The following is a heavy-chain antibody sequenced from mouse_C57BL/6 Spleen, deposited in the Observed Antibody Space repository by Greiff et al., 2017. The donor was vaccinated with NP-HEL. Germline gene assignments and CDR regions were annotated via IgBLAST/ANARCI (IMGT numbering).Heavy chain of an antibody. CDR1: GYTFTDYY. Sequence: QVQLQQSGAELVRPGASVKLSCKASGYTFTDYYINWVKQRPGQGLEWIARIYPGSGNTYYNEKFKGKATLTAEKSSSTAYMQLSSLTSEDSAVYFCARGEYSNYAGGFAYWGQGTLVTVSA. CDR2: IYPGSGNT. V-gene: IGHV1-76*01. D-gene: IGHD2-5*01. CDR3: ARGEYSNYAGGFAY. J-gene: IGHJ3*01.